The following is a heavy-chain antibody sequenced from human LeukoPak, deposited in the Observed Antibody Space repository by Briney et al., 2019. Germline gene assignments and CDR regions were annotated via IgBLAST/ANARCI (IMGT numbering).Heavy chain of an antibody. Sequence: WASVKVSCKASGYTFNSYYMHWVRQAPRQGLEWMGIINPSGGSSSYAQKFQGRVTMTRDTSTSTVYMELSSLRSDDTAVYYCARDLRSNSWYYFDYWGQGTLVTVSS. CDR1: GYTFNSYY. V-gene: IGHV1-46*02. J-gene: IGHJ4*02. CDR2: INPSGGSS. CDR3: ARDLRSNSWYYFDY. D-gene: IGHD6-13*01.